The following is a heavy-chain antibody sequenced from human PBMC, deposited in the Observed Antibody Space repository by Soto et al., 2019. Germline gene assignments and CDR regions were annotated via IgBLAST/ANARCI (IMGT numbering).Heavy chain of an antibody. CDR1: GYTFTSYY. J-gene: IGHJ4*02. V-gene: IGHV1-46*01. CDR3: ARDYRVVVVAASLYYFDY. Sequence: QVQLVQSGAEVKKPGASVKVSCKASGYTFTSYYMHWVRQAPGQGLEWMGIINPSGGSTSSAQKFQGRVTMTRDTSTSTVYMELSSLRSEDTAVYYCARDYRVVVVAASLYYFDYWGQGTLVTVSS. D-gene: IGHD2-15*01. CDR2: INPSGGST.